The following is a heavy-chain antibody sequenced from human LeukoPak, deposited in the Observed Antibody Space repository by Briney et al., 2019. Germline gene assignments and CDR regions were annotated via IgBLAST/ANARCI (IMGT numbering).Heavy chain of an antibody. CDR2: ISSSSSYI. J-gene: IGHJ4*02. CDR1: GFPFSTYT. D-gene: IGHD3-22*01. V-gene: IGHV3-21*01. CDR3: ARKPYDSSGYSYD. Sequence: GGSLRLSCAASGFPFSTYTMNWVRQAPGKGLEWVSSISSSSSYIYYADSVKGRFTISRDNAKNSLYLQMNSLRAEDTAVYYCARKPYDSSGYSYDWGQGTLVTVSS.